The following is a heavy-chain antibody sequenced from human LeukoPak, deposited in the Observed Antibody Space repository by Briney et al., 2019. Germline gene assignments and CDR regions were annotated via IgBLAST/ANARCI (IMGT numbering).Heavy chain of an antibody. CDR3: ARHLDVDILGTIDY. V-gene: IGHV5-51*01. D-gene: IGHD5-12*01. J-gene: IGHJ4*02. Sequence: GESLKISCKGSGYSFPNYWIGWVRQMPGKGLEWMGTIYPGDSDTRYSPAFQGQVTISADKSISTVYLQWSSLKASDTAMYFCARHLDVDILGTIDYWGQGTQVTVSS. CDR1: GYSFPNYW. CDR2: IYPGDSDT.